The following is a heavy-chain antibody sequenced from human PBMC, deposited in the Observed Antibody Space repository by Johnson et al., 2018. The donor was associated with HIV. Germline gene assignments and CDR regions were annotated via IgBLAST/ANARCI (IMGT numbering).Heavy chain of an antibody. Sequence: QVQLVESGGGVVQPGRSLRLSCAASGFTFSSYGMHWVRQAPGKGLEWVAVISYDGSNKYYADSVKGRFTISRDNSKNTLYLQMNSLRAEDTALYYCAKVHSGQLVGYAFDIWGQGTMVTVSS. V-gene: IGHV3-30*18. J-gene: IGHJ3*02. D-gene: IGHD1-26*01. CDR2: ISYDGSNK. CDR1: GFTFSSYG. CDR3: AKVHSGQLVGYAFDI.